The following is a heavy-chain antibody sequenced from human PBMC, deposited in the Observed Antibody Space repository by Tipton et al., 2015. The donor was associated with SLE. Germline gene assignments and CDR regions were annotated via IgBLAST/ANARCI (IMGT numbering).Heavy chain of an antibody. V-gene: IGHV4-39*07. CDR1: GGSISSGSYY. J-gene: IGHJ4*02. D-gene: IGHD1-20*01. CDR3: ARDLTGLGFDY. CDR2: IYYSGST. Sequence: TLSLTCTVSGGSISSGSYYWGWIRQPPGKGLEWIGSIYYSGSTNYNPSLKSRVTISVDTSKNQFSLKLSSVTAADTAVYYCARDLTGLGFDYWGQGTLVTVSS.